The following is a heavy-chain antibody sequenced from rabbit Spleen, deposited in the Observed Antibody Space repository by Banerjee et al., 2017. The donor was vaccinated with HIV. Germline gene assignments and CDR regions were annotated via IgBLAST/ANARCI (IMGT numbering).Heavy chain of an antibody. CDR1: GFDFSSYG. J-gene: IGHJ3*01. Sequence: QEQLVESGGGLVQPGGSLKLFCKASGFDFSSYGVSWVRQAPGKGLEWIGIIYAAKGSTDYASWVNGRFTISSDNAQSTVDLKMTSLTAADTATYFCARAIVPWLGLTRLDLWGPGTLVTVS. CDR2: IYAAKGST. CDR3: ARAIVPWLGLTRLDL. D-gene: IGHD4-1*01. V-gene: IGHV1S47*01.